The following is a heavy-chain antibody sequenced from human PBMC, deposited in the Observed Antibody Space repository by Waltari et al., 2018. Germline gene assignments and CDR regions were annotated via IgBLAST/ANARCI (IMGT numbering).Heavy chain of an antibody. J-gene: IGHJ4*02. V-gene: IGHV3-15*07. Sequence: EVQLVESGGGLVNPGGSLRLSCAASGFSFADGWMNWVRQAPGKGRGWAGRIRSKSAGGTLEYAAPVKGRFTISRDDSKNTLYLQMNSLKTEDTAVYYCTTHVGYSSIYWGQGTLVTVSS. CDR3: TTHVGYSSIY. CDR2: IRSKSAGGTL. D-gene: IGHD5-18*01. CDR1: GFSFADGW.